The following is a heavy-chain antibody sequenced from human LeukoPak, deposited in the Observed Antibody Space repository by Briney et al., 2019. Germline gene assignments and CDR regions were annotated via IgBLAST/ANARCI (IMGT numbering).Heavy chain of an antibody. J-gene: IGHJ6*02. CDR3: VKRGGGDHGLDV. Sequence: PGGSLRLSCEASGFTFTNYGMHWVRQAPGKGPECVAVVSFDGRKTYYAGFAEGRFTISRDDSNSMVYLQMNSLRTEDTAVYHCVKRGGGDHGLDVWGQGTTVVVS. D-gene: IGHD2-21*02. V-gene: IGHV3-30*18. CDR1: GFTFTNYG. CDR2: VSFDGRKT.